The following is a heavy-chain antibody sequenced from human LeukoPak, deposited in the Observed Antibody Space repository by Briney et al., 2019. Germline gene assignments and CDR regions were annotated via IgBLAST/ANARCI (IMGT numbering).Heavy chain of an antibody. CDR1: GGSISSYY. CDR2: IYYSGST. Sequence: SETLSLTCTVSGGSISSYYWSWIRQPPGKGLEWIGYIYYSGSTNYNPSLKSRVTISVDTSKNQFSLKLSSVTAADTAVYYCARFVGSYPNYFDYWGQGTLVTVSS. CDR3: ARFVGSYPNYFDY. J-gene: IGHJ4*02. V-gene: IGHV4-59*01. D-gene: IGHD3-10*01.